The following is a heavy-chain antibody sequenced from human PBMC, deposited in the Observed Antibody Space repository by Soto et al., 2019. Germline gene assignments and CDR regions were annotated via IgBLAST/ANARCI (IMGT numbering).Heavy chain of an antibody. V-gene: IGHV1-69*13. CDR2: IIPIFGTA. Sequence: ASVNVSGKASGGTFSSYAISWVLQAPVQGLEWMGGIIPIFGTANYAQKFQGRVTITADESTSPAYMELSSLRSEDTAVYYCARDQGIAARRGNWFEPWGQGTLVTVSS. J-gene: IGHJ5*02. D-gene: IGHD6-6*01. CDR3: ARDQGIAARRGNWFEP. CDR1: GGTFSSYA.